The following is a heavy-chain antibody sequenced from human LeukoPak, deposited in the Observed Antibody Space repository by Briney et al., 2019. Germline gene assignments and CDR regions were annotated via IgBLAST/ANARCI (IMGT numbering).Heavy chain of an antibody. J-gene: IGHJ3*02. Sequence: GGSLRLSCAASGFTFSSYSMNWVRQAPGKGLEWVSSISSSSSYIYYADSVKGRFTISRDNAKNSLYLQMNSLRAEDTAVYYCAREVLVRGRGAFDIWGQGTMVTVSS. V-gene: IGHV3-21*01. D-gene: IGHD3-10*01. CDR3: AREVLVRGRGAFDI. CDR2: ISSSSSYI. CDR1: GFTFSSYS.